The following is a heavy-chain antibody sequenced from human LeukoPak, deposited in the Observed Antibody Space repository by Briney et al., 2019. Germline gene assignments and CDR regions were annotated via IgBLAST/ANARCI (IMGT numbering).Heavy chain of an antibody. Sequence: GGSLRLSCAASGFTFSSYSMNWVRQAPGKGLEWVSSISSSSSYIYYADSVKGRFTISRDNAKNSLYLQMNSLRAEDTAVYYCARDPPYSSTAFDIWGQGTMVTVSS. CDR1: GFTFSSYS. D-gene: IGHD2-2*01. J-gene: IGHJ3*02. CDR2: ISSSSSYI. CDR3: ARDPPYSSTAFDI. V-gene: IGHV3-21*01.